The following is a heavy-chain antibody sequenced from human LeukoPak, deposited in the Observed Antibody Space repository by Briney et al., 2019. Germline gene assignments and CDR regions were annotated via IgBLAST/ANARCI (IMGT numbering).Heavy chain of an antibody. D-gene: IGHD3-9*01. CDR3: ARDRYDVLTGPHYGMDV. V-gene: IGHV3-48*02. CDR1: GFTFSSYS. Sequence: GGSLRLSCAASGFTFSSYSMNWVRQAPGKGLEWVSYITSSSSATYYADSVKGRFTISRDYAKNSLYLQMNSLRDEDTAVYYCARDRYDVLTGPHYGMDVWGQGTTVTVSS. CDR2: ITSSSSAT. J-gene: IGHJ6*02.